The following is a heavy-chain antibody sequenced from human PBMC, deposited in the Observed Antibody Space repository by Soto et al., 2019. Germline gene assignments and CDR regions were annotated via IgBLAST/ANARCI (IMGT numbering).Heavy chain of an antibody. V-gene: IGHV1-2*02. J-gene: IGHJ6*02. CDR1: GYRFTGYG. CDR2: INPKSGAT. D-gene: IGHD4-17*01. CDR3: MYYCATSNYGSDDYFKYGLDV. Sequence: QVQLVQSGAEVKKPGASLKVSCKASGYRFTGYGLHWVRQAPGQGLQWMGWINPKSGATDHAQKFQCTVTMTRKISTNTPNLELSGLRSHDTADDTAMYYCATSNYGSDDYFKYGLDVWGQGTTVTVSS.